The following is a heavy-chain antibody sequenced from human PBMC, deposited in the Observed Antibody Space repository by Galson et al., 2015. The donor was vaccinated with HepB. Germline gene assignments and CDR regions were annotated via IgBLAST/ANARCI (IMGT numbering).Heavy chain of an antibody. D-gene: IGHD4-17*01. CDR3: ARVAASDYGDHAHFDY. Sequence: SLRLSCAASGLTFSRYAMHWVRQAPGKGLEYVSAISGSGGSTFYADSVKGRFTISRDNAKNSLYLQMNSLRAEDTAVFYCARVAASDYGDHAHFDYWGQGTLVTVSS. V-gene: IGHV3-64*04. CDR1: GLTFSRYA. CDR2: ISGSGGST. J-gene: IGHJ4*02.